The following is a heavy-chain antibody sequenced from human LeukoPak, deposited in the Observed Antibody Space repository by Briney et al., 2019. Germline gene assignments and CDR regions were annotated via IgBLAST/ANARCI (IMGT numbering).Heavy chain of an antibody. CDR1: RFTFSSYS. CDR3: ARYCSSTSCYMGAFDI. J-gene: IGHJ3*02. Sequence: PGGSLRLSCAASRFTFSSYSMNWVRQAPGKGLEWVSSISSSSSYIYYADSVKGRFTISRDNAKNSLYLQMNSLRAEDTAVYYFARYCSSTSCYMGAFDIWGQGTMVTVSS. D-gene: IGHD2-2*02. V-gene: IGHV3-21*01. CDR2: ISSSSSYI.